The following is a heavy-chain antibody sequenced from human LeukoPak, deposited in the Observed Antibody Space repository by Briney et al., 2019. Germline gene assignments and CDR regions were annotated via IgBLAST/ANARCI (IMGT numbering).Heavy chain of an antibody. CDR2: INPNSGGT. Sequence: ASVKVSCKASGYTFTSYGISWVRQAPRQGLEWMGWINPNSGGTNYAQKFQGRVTMTRDTSISTAYMVLSRLRSDDTAVYYCARGIYDSSDFEYFQHWGQGTLVTVSS. CDR1: GYTFTSYG. D-gene: IGHD3-22*01. J-gene: IGHJ1*01. V-gene: IGHV1-2*02. CDR3: ARGIYDSSDFEYFQH.